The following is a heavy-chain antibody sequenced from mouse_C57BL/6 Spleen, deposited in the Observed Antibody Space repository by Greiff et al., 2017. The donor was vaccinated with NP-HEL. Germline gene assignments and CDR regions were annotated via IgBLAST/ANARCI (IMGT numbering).Heavy chain of an antibody. J-gene: IGHJ4*01. V-gene: IGHV5-17*01. CDR3: ARPLMVRYAMDY. CDR2: ISSGSSTI. D-gene: IGHD1-1*02. CDR1: GFTFSDYG. Sequence: EVKLVESGGGLVKPGGSLKLSCAASGFTFSDYGMHWVRQAPEKGLEWVAYISSGSSTIYYADTVKGRFTISRDNAKKTLFLQMTSLRSEDTAMYYCARPLMVRYAMDYWGQGTSVTVSS.